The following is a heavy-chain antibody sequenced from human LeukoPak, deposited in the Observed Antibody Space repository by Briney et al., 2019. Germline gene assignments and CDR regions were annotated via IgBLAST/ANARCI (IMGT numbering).Heavy chain of an antibody. D-gene: IGHD6-19*01. Sequence: GGSLRLSCAASGFIVSTMYMSWVRQAPGKGLEWVSVFHSDGDTYYADSVKGRFTISRDNSKNTLCLEMNSLRAEDTAVYYCAGLHLTYSSGWYWVDYWGPGALVTVSP. V-gene: IGHV3-66*04. CDR2: FHSDGDT. J-gene: IGHJ4*02. CDR1: GFIVSTMY. CDR3: AGLHLTYSSGWYWVDY.